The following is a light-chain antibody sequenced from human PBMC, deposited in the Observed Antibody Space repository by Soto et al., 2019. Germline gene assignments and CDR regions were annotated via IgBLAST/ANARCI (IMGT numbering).Light chain of an antibody. CDR1: QDISYW. CDR2: AAS. Sequence: DIPMTQSPSSVSASVGDRVTITCRASQDISYWLAWYQQKPGEAPKLLIYAASSLQSGVPSRFSGSGSGTDFTLTISSLQPEDFATYYCQQANNFPLTFGGGTKVEIK. V-gene: IGKV1-12*01. J-gene: IGKJ4*01. CDR3: QQANNFPLT.